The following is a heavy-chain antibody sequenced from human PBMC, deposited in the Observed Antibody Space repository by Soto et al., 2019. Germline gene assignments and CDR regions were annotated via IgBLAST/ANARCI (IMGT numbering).Heavy chain of an antibody. CDR1: GGSFSGYY. V-gene: IGHV4-34*01. CDR3: ARSRSRLLRYYYYYYGMDV. Sequence: PSETLSLTCAVYGGSFSGYYWSWIRQPPGNGLEWIGEINHSGSTNYNPSLKSRVTISVDTSKNQFSLKLSSVTAADTAVYYCARSRSRLLRYYYYYYGMDVWGQGTTVTVSS. J-gene: IGHJ6*02. CDR2: INHSGST. D-gene: IGHD2-15*01.